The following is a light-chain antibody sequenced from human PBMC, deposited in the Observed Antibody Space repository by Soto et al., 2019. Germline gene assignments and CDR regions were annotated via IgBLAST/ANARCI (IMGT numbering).Light chain of an antibody. CDR2: KAS. Sequence: DIQMTQSPSTLSASVGDRVTITCRASQSISSRLAWYQQKPGKAPKLLIYKASSLESGVPSRFSGSGSGTEFTLTISSLQPDDFGTYYCQQYNSYPWTFGQGTKVEIK. J-gene: IGKJ1*01. CDR1: QSISSR. V-gene: IGKV1-5*03. CDR3: QQYNSYPWT.